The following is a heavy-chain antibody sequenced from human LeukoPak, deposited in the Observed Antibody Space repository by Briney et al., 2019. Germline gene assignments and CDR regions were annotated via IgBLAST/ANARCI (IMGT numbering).Heavy chain of an antibody. V-gene: IGHV3-30*19. D-gene: IGHD3-22*01. Sequence: GGSLRLSCTTSGFTFSSYAMSWVRQAPGKGLEWVAVISYDGSNKYYADSVKGRFTISRDNSKNTLYLQMNSLRAEDTAVYYCARAPYYYDSSGLQYFDYWGQGTLVTVSS. J-gene: IGHJ4*02. CDR2: ISYDGSNK. CDR3: ARAPYYYDSSGLQYFDY. CDR1: GFTFSSYA.